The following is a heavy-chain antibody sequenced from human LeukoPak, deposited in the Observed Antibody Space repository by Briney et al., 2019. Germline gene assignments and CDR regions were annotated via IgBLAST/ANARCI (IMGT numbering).Heavy chain of an antibody. CDR3: ASAYYYDSSGYSLFDY. CDR1: GGTYSSYA. D-gene: IGHD3-22*01. V-gene: IGHV1-69*13. J-gene: IGHJ4*02. Sequence: ASVTVSCKASGGTYSSYAISWVRQAPGQGLEWMGGIIPIFGTANYAQKFQGRVTITADESTSTAYMELSSLRSEDTAVYYCASAYYYDSSGYSLFDYWGQGTLVTVSS. CDR2: IIPIFGTA.